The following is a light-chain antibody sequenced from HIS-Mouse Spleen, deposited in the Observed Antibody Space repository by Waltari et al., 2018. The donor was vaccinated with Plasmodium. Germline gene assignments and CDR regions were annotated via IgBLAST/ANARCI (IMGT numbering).Light chain of an antibody. CDR1: VLAKKH. V-gene: IGLV3-27*01. CDR2: KDS. J-gene: IGLJ3*02. CDR3: YSAADNNRV. Sequence: SYELTQPSSVSVSPGQTARITCPGDVLAKKHARCLQQKPGQAPVPVIYKDSERPSGIPERFSGSSSGTTVTLTISGAQVEDEADYYCYSAADNNRVFGGGTKLTVL.